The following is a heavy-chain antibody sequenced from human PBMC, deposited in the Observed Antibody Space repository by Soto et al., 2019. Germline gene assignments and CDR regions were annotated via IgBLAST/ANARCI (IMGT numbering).Heavy chain of an antibody. CDR2: ISAYNGNT. Sequence: WASVKVSCKASGYTFSSYGISWVRQAPGQGLEWMGWISAYNGNTNYAQKLQGRVTMTTDTSTSTAYMEVRSLRSDDTAVYYCARSIAAAVDLDYWGQGTLVTVSS. CDR3: ARSIAAAVDLDY. CDR1: GYTFSSYG. J-gene: IGHJ4*02. V-gene: IGHV1-18*01. D-gene: IGHD6-13*01.